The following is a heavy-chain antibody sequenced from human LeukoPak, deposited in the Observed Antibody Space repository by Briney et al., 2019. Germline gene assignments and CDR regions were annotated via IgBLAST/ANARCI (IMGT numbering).Heavy chain of an antibody. Sequence: ASVKVSCKASGGTFSSYAISWVRQAPGQGLEWMGGIIPIFGTANYAQKFQGRVTITADKSTGTAYMELSSLRSEDTAVYYCARAGPANVLRYFDWSRGAFDIWGQGTMVTVSS. CDR1: GGTFSSYA. J-gene: IGHJ3*02. V-gene: IGHV1-69*06. D-gene: IGHD3-9*01. CDR2: IIPIFGTA. CDR3: ARAGPANVLRYFDWSRGAFDI.